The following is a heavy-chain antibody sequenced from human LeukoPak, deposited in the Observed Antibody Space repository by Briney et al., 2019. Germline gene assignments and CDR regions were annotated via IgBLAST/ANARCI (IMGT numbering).Heavy chain of an antibody. Sequence: GGSLRLSCAASGFTIGGFAMTWVRQAPGKGLEWVSVIYSGGTTYYADSVKGRFTISRDNSKNTLHLQMNSLRAEDTAVYYCARDQYSYAHAAHWGQGTLVTVSS. CDR2: IYSGGTT. D-gene: IGHD5-18*01. V-gene: IGHV3-66*01. J-gene: IGHJ4*02. CDR3: ARDQYSYAHAAH. CDR1: GFTIGGFA.